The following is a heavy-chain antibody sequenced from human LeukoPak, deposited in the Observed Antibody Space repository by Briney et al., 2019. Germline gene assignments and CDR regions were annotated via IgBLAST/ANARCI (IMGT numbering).Heavy chain of an antibody. CDR2: VSGGGGST. J-gene: IGHJ4*02. CDR3: TKDHIGYNQPIDY. Sequence: VASLTLSCAASGFTFSSCAMNWVRQAPGKGLEWVSTVSGGGGSTYYADAVKGRFTISRDNPKNTVHLHMRSLSAEDKAIYFCTKDHIGYNQPIDYWGQGTLVTVSS. CDR1: GFTFSSCA. V-gene: IGHV3-23*01. D-gene: IGHD5-24*01.